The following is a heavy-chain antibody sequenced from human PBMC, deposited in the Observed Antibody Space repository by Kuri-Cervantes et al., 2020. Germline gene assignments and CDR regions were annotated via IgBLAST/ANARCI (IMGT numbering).Heavy chain of an antibody. V-gene: IGHV4-61*05. Sequence: ESLKISCTVSGGSISSSSYYWGWIRQPPGKGLEWIGYIHFSGSTSYNPSLKSRVTISVDTSKNQFSLMVTSVTATDTAVYYCARAPDGEVRFDIWGQGTMVTVSS. D-gene: IGHD5-24*01. CDR3: ARAPDGEVRFDI. J-gene: IGHJ3*02. CDR2: IHFSGST. CDR1: GGSISSSSYY.